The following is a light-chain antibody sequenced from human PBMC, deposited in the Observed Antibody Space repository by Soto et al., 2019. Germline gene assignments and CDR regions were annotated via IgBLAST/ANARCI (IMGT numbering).Light chain of an antibody. V-gene: IGKV3-20*01. Sequence: VLTQSPGTLSLSPGESATLSCRASQTVSITYLTWYQQKPGQAPRLXXCGASKRATGIPDRFSGSGSGRDFALTISGLEPEYFAVYYCQQYGSSPLISFGQGTRLEIK. CDR2: GAS. CDR1: QTVSITY. J-gene: IGKJ5*01. CDR3: QQYGSSPLIS.